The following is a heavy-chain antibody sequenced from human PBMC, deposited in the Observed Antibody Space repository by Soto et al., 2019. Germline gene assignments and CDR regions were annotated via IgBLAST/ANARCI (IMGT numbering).Heavy chain of an antibody. V-gene: IGHV3-48*02. Sequence: EVHLVESGGGLVQPGGSLRLSCEASGFSFGSYSMNWVRQAPGKGLEWVSFISGRGTTTYYADSVKGRFTVSRDNAKNSLSLEVNSLRDEETAVYYCARLGYCSSATCKYYFYYYGMDVWGQGTTVTVSS. CDR2: ISGRGTTT. J-gene: IGHJ6*02. CDR1: GFSFGSYS. CDR3: ARLGYCSSATCKYYFYYYGMDV. D-gene: IGHD2-2*01.